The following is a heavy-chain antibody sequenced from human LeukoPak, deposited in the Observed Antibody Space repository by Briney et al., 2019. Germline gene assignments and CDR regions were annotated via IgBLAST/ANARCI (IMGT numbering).Heavy chain of an antibody. CDR2: ISSNGGST. J-gene: IGHJ4*02. V-gene: IGHV3-64*01. Sequence: GGSLRLSCAASGFTFSSYAMHWVRQAPGKGLEYVSAISSNGGSTYYANSVKGRFTISRDNSKNTLYLQMGSLRAEDMAVYYCARTPLARSGPFDYWGQGTLVTVSS. CDR1: GFTFSSYA. D-gene: IGHD2-15*01. CDR3: ARTPLARSGPFDY.